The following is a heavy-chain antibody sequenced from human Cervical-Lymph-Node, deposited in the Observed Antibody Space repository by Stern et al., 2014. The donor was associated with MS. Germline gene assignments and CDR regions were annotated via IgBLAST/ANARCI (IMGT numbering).Heavy chain of an antibody. CDR3: ARRSRIRDFDY. J-gene: IGHJ4*02. D-gene: IGHD2-15*01. V-gene: IGHV1-46*01. CDR1: GYTFTSYY. CDR2: INPSGGST. Sequence: QVQLGQSGAEVKKPGASVKVSCKASGYTFTSYYMHWVRQAPGQGLEWMGIINPSGGSTSYAQKFQGRVTMTRDTSMSTVYMELSSLRSEDTAVYYCARRSRIRDFDYWGQGTLVTVSS.